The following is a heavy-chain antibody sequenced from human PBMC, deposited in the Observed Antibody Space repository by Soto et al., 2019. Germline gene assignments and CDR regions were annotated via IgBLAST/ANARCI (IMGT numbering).Heavy chain of an antibody. CDR2: INNEERTT. CDR1: GFSSSNTR. J-gene: IGHJ4*02. CDR3: ARSVAATQTPFDY. V-gene: IGHV3-74*01. D-gene: IGHD2-15*01. Sequence: GGSLRLSCAASGFSSSNTRIHWVRQAPGKGLVWVSRINNEERTTGYADSVKGRFTISSDNAKNSLYLQMNSLRAEDTAVYYCARSVAATQTPFDYWGQGTLVTVSS.